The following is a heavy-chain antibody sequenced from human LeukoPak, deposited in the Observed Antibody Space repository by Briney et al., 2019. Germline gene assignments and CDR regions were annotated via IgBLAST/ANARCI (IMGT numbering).Heavy chain of an antibody. CDR3: TKEFRGSRAACAGGSYYDF. V-gene: IGHV3-13*01. CDR2: IGVTGDT. J-gene: IGHJ2*01. D-gene: IGHD2-15*01. CDR1: GFTFSHHH. Sequence: GGSLRLSCAASGFTFSHHHIHWVRQAPGKGLEWVAAIGVTGDTYYADSVKGRFTISREDAANSLYLQMRSLGAGDTALYYCTKEFRGSRAACAGGSYYDFWGRGALVTVSS.